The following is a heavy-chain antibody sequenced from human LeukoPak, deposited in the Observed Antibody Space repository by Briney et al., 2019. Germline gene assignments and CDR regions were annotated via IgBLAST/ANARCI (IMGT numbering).Heavy chain of an antibody. CDR3: ARISRSGSYPEPFDY. V-gene: IGHV2-70*01. J-gene: IGHJ4*02. CDR2: IDWDDDK. Sequence: ESGPTLVNPTQTLTLTCTFSGFSLSTSGMCVSWIRQPPGKALEWLALIDWDDDKYYSTSLKTRLTISKDTSKNQVVLTMTNMDPVDTATYYCARISRSGSYPEPFDYWGQGTLVTVS. CDR1: GFSLSTSGMC. D-gene: IGHD1-26*01.